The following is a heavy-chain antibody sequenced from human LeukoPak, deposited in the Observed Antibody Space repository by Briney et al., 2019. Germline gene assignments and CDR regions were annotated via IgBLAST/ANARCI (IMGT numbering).Heavy chain of an antibody. Sequence: ASVKVSCKASGGTFSSYASSWVRQAPGQGLEWMGRIIPILGIANYAQKFQGRVTITADKSTSTAYMELSSMRSEDTAVYYCAREHSYSSSWYSHNLYYFDYWGQGTLVTVSS. CDR3: AREHSYSSSWYSHNLYYFDY. CDR2: IIPILGIA. V-gene: IGHV1-69*04. D-gene: IGHD6-13*01. J-gene: IGHJ4*02. CDR1: GGTFSSYA.